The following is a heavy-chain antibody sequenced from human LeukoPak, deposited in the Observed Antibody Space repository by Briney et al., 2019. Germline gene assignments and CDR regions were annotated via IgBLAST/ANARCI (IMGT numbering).Heavy chain of an antibody. V-gene: IGHV4-31*03. Sequence: PSQTVSLTCTVSGGSISSGGYYWSWIRQHPGKGLEWIGYIYYSGSTYYNPSLKSRVTISVDTSKNQFSLKLSSVTAADTAVYYCARGKWWNWFDPWGQGTLVTVSS. CDR3: ARGKWWNWFDP. CDR1: GGSISSGGYY. CDR2: IYYSGST. J-gene: IGHJ5*02. D-gene: IGHD2-15*01.